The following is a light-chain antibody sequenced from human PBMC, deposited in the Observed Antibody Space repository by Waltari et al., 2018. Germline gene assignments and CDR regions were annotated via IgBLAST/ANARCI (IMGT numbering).Light chain of an antibody. CDR2: STY. V-gene: IGLV1-44*01. CDR3: AAWDDTLKSVV. J-gene: IGLJ2*01. CDR1: SPNVGPNP. Sequence: QSVLTQSPSASGPPGQNVTIYSSGRSPNVGPNPLNLLQQFPGTAPKAVIHSTYKRPSGVPDRFSGSKSGTSASLAISGLQSEDESDFYCAAWDDTLKSVVFGGGTKLTVL.